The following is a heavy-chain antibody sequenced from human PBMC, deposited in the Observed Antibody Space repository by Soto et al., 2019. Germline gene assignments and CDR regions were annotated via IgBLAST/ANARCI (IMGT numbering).Heavy chain of an antibody. J-gene: IGHJ4*02. CDR2: IIPIFGKA. V-gene: IGHV1-69*01. D-gene: IGHD2-2*01. CDR3: SRGGVSSSWRY. Sequence: QVQLVQSGAEVKKPGSSVKVSCKASGGTFSSYAISWVRQAPGQGLEWMGGIIPIFGKANYAQKFQGRVTITADESTSTGYMELRSLRSEDTAVYSFSRGGVSSSWRYWGQGTLVTVSS. CDR1: GGTFSSYA.